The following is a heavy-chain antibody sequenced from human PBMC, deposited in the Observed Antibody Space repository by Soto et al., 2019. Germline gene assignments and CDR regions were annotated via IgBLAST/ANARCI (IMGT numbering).Heavy chain of an antibody. CDR2: INPSNDNT. D-gene: IGHD3-22*01. J-gene: IGHJ5*02. V-gene: IGHV1-18*01. CDR3: ARDTPQDSNGYYLAWLDP. CDR1: GYTFYRYG. Sequence: QVQLVQSGAEVKKAGASVKVSCKASGYTFYRYGITWVRQAPVQGLEWMGWINPSNDNTNYAQKFRGRVTMTTDDSTSTAHMELRSLKSDDTSVYYCARDTPQDSNGYYLAWLDPWCQGTLVTVSS.